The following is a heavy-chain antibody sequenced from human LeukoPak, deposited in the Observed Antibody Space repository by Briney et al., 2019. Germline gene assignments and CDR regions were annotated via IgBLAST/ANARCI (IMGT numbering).Heavy chain of an antibody. V-gene: IGHV3-21*04. D-gene: IGHD3-10*01. J-gene: IGHJ4*02. CDR2: ISSTSTYI. CDR1: GFTFSSYT. Sequence: PGGSLRLSCAASGFTFSSYTMNWVRQAPGKGLEWVSSISSTSTYIYYADSVKGRFTISRDNSKNTLYLQMNSLRAEDTAVYYCAKGSGSGSYWQIVDYWGQGTLVTVSS. CDR3: AKGSGSGSYWQIVDY.